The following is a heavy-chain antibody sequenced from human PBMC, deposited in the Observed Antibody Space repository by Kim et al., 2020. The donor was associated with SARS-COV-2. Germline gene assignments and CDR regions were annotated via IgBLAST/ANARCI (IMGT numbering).Heavy chain of an antibody. J-gene: IGHJ4*02. D-gene: IGHD2-2*01. CDR3: ARVYSPAAIIFDS. V-gene: IGHV4-59*01. Sequence: NPSLKSRVTRSVDTSQNQFSLKLSSVTAADTAVYYCARVYSPAAIIFDSWGQGTLVTVSS.